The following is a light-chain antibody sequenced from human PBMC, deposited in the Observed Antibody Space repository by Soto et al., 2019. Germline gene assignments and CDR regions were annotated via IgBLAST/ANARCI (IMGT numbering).Light chain of an antibody. CDR1: SDDVTAYYR. J-gene: IGLJ1*01. CDR2: DVT. V-gene: IGLV2-18*01. Sequence: QSVLTQPPSVSGSPGQSVTISCSGTSDDVTAYYRVSWYQQTPGTAPKLMIYDVTNRPSGVSNRFSGSRSGNTASLTISGLQAEDEGDYYCSVYTRTSTDVLGTGTKLTVL. CDR3: SVYTRTSTDV.